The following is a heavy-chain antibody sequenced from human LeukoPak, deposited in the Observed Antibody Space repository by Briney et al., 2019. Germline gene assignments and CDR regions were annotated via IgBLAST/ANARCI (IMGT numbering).Heavy chain of an antibody. V-gene: IGHV3-7*03. J-gene: IGHJ4*02. CDR1: GFTFSSYW. D-gene: IGHD5-12*01. Sequence: GGSLRLSCAASGFTFSSYWMTWVRQAPGKGLEWVANINDDGSDANYVDSVKGRFTVSRDSSKNTLYLQMNSLRAEDTAVYYCAKDGREWPRSLDYWGQGTLVTVSS. CDR3: AKDGREWPRSLDY. CDR2: INDDGSDA.